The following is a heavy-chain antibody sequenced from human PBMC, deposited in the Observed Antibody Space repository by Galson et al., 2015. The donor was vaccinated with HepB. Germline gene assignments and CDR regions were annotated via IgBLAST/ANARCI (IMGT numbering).Heavy chain of an antibody. D-gene: IGHD5-18*01. J-gene: IGHJ2*01. CDR3: ATGGLQRSRDGWYFDL. CDR2: IYTSGST. Sequence: ETLSLTCTVSGGSISSYYWSWIRQPAGKGLEWIGRIYTSGSTNYNPSLKSRVTMSVDTSKNQFSLKLSSVTAADTAVYYCATGGLQRSRDGWYFDLWGRGTLVTVSS. CDR1: GGSISSYY. V-gene: IGHV4-4*07.